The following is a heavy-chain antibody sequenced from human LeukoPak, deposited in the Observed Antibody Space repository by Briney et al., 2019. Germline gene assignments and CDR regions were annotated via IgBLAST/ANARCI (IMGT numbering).Heavy chain of an antibody. CDR3: ARDRDYYYDSSGYYYDDY. V-gene: IGHV1-69*04. CDR1: GGTFSSYA. CDR2: IIPILGIA. Sequence: GASVKVSCKASGGTFSSYAISWVRQAPGQGLEWMGRIIPILGIANYAQKFQGRVTITADKSTSTAYMELSGLRSEDTAVYYCARDRDYYYDSSGYYYDDYWGQGTLVTVSS. J-gene: IGHJ4*02. D-gene: IGHD3-22*01.